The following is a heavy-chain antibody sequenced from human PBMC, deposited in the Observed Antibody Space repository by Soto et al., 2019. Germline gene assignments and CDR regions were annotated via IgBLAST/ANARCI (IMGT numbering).Heavy chain of an antibody. J-gene: IGHJ6*02. CDR2: ISWDGGST. CDR3: SKDIRSSRWFWIGYYYCYGMDV. Sequence: EVQLVESGGVVVQPGGSLRLSCAASGFTFDDYTMHWVRQAPGKGLEWVSLISWDGGSTYYADSVKDRFTISRDNSKNSLYLQMNSLRTEDTALYDCSKDIRSSRWFWIGYYYCYGMDVWGQGTTVTVSS. V-gene: IGHV3-43*01. D-gene: IGHD3-3*01. CDR1: GFTFDDYT.